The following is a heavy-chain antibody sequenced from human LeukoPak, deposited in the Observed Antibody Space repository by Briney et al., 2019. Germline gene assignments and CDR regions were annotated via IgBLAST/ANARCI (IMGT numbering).Heavy chain of an antibody. J-gene: IGHJ4*02. Sequence: GGSLGLSFAASGFTFINAGRSGARRPPGKGREWVGGIKSKTDGGTTDYAAPVKGRFTISRDDSKNTLYLQMNSLKTEDTAVYYCTTAATVTTLDYWGQGTLVTVSS. CDR2: IKSKTDGGTT. D-gene: IGHD4-17*01. CDR3: TTAATVTTLDY. CDR1: GFTFINAG. V-gene: IGHV3-15*01.